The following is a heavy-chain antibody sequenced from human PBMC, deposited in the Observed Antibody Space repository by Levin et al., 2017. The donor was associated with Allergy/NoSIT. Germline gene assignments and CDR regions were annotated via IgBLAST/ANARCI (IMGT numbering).Heavy chain of an antibody. CDR2: IYDSGST. CDR1: GGSISSSNYY. CDR3: ARHGDSSSWYIFDP. J-gene: IGHJ5*02. D-gene: IGHD6-13*01. Sequence: TSETLSLTCTVSGGSISSSNYYWGWIRQPPGKGLEWIGSIYDSGSTYYTPSLKSRVTISVDTSKNQFSLELSSVTAADTAVYYCARHGDSSSWYIFDPWGQGTLVTVSS. V-gene: IGHV4-39*01.